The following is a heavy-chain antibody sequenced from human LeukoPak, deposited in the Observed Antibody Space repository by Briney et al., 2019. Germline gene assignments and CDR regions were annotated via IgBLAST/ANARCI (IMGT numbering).Heavy chain of an antibody. CDR3: AKTLLAYCGGDCYSLGY. Sequence: GGSLRLSCAASGFTVSSNYMSWVRQAPGKGLEWVSGISWNSGSIGYADSVKGRFTISRDNAKNSLYLQMNSLRAEDTALYYCAKTLLAYCGGDCYSLGYWGQGTLVTVSS. D-gene: IGHD2-21*02. V-gene: IGHV3-9*01. J-gene: IGHJ4*02. CDR2: ISWNSGSI. CDR1: GFTVSSNY.